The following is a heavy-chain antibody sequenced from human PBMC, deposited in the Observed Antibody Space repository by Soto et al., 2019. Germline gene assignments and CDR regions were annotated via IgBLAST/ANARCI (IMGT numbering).Heavy chain of an antibody. J-gene: IGHJ4*02. CDR1: GYTFAAYY. CDR3: ARDPDYGDYWGYFFDS. CDR2: INPTSGGT. Sequence: ASVKVSCKTSGYTFAAYYIHWIRQAPGQGLEWMGWINPTSGGTVYAQNFQDRVTMTRDTSISTAYMELRRLNSDDTAVYYCARDPDYGDYWGYFFDSWGQGTPVTVSS. D-gene: IGHD4-17*01. V-gene: IGHV1-2*02.